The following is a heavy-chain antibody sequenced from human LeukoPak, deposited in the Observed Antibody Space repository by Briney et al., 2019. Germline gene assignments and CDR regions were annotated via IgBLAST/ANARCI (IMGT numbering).Heavy chain of an antibody. Sequence: SQTLSLTCAVSGGSISSGGYSWSWIRRPPGKGLEWIGYIYHSGSTYYNPSLKSRVTISVDRSKNQFSLKLSSVTAADTAVYYCARVRSGGGFFYFDYWGQGTLVTVSS. CDR1: GGSISSGGYS. CDR3: ARVRSGGGFFYFDY. J-gene: IGHJ4*02. V-gene: IGHV4-30-2*01. D-gene: IGHD2-15*01. CDR2: IYHSGST.